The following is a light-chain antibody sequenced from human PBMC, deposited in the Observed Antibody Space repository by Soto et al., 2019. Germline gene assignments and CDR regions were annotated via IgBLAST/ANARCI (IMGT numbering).Light chain of an antibody. Sequence: QSALTQPASVSGSLGQSITISCTGTRNDVGDYNYVSWYQQHPGKVPKVMIYEVSNRPSGVSHRFSASKSGNTASLTISGLQPEDEADYFCSSYTDSDTWLFGGGTKVTVL. CDR2: EVS. V-gene: IGLV2-14*01. CDR3: SSYTDSDTWL. J-gene: IGLJ3*02. CDR1: RNDVGDYNY.